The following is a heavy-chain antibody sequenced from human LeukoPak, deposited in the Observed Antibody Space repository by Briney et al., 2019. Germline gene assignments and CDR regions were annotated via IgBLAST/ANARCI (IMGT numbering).Heavy chain of an antibody. Sequence: SETLSLTCAVYGGSFSGYYWSWIRQPPGKGLEWIGEINHSGSTNYNPSLKSRVTISVDTSKNQFSLKLSSVTAADTAVYYCARGRSVYFDHWGQGTLVTVSS. V-gene: IGHV4-34*01. CDR3: ARGRSVYFDH. D-gene: IGHD6-6*01. CDR2: INHSGST. CDR1: GGSFSGYY. J-gene: IGHJ4*02.